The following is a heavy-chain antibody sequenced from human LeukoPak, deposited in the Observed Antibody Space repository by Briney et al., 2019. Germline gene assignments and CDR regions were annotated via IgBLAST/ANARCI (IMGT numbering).Heavy chain of an antibody. CDR3: ARGFAEAVPGYFDY. D-gene: IGHD6-19*01. CDR2: IRYSGST. Sequence: SETLSLTCTVSGGSITTSGYFWEWIRQPPGKGLEWIGTIRYSGSTQYNPSLRSRVTVSSDTSKNQFSLKLTSVTAADTAVYYCARGFAEAVPGYFDYWGQGTLVTVSS. J-gene: IGHJ4*02. CDR1: GGSITTSGYF. V-gene: IGHV4-39*02.